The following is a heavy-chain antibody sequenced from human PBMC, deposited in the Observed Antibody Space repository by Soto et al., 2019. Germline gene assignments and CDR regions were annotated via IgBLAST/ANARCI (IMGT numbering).Heavy chain of an antibody. V-gene: IGHV4-34*01. D-gene: IGHD6-13*01. CDR2: INHSGST. J-gene: IGHJ5*02. CDR1: GGSFSGYY. Sequence: PSETLSLTCAVYGGSFSGYYWSWIRQPPGKGLEWIGEINHSGSTNYNPSLKSRVTISVDASKNQFSLRLTSMTAADTAVYYCVASLAASGLNWLDPWGRGTLVTVSS. CDR3: VASLAASGLNWLDP.